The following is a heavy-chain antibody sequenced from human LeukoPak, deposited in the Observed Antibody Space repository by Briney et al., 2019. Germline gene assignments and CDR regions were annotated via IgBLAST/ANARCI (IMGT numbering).Heavy chain of an antibody. V-gene: IGHV1-18*01. J-gene: IGHJ4*02. Sequence: ASVKLSCKASGFDFTSYGISWVPQAPGQGLEWMGWINAYNGNTHYAQKFQGRVTMTTDTSASTAYMELRSLTSDDTAVYYCAREPKSLGDLFYIDYWGQGMLVAVSS. CDR2: INAYNGNT. D-gene: IGHD3-16*01. CDR1: GFDFTSYG. CDR3: AREPKSLGDLFYIDY.